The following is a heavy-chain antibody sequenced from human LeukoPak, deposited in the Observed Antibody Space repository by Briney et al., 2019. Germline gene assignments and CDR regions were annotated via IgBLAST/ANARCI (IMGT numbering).Heavy chain of an antibody. CDR3: TRVGVGATNPLR. V-gene: IGHV4-38-2*01. J-gene: IGHJ4*02. Sequence: SETLSLTCALSGYSISGGYYWGWIRQPPGKGLEWIGSIYHSGATYYNPSLKSRVTISVDTSKNQFSLKLSSVTAADTAVYYCTRVGVGATNPLRWGQGTLVTVSS. CDR2: IYHSGAT. CDR1: GYSISGGYY. D-gene: IGHD1-26*01.